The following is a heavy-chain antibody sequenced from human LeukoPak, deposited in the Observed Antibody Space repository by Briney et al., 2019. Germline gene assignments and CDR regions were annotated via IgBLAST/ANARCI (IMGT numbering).Heavy chain of an antibody. D-gene: IGHD5-24*01. Sequence: ASVKVSCKASGYTFTSYGISWVRQAPGQGREWMGVINPSGTGTSYAQKFQGRITMSRDTSTSTVYMELSSLRSEDTAFYYCATDHSMANTAWWFDPWGQGTLVTVSS. J-gene: IGHJ5*02. CDR2: INPSGTGT. V-gene: IGHV1-46*01. CDR3: ATDHSMANTAWWFDP. CDR1: GYTFTSYG.